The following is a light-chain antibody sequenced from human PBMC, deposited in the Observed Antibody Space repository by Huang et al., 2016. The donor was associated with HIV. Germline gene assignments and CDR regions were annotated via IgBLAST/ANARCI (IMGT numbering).Light chain of an antibody. Sequence: EIVMTQSPATLSVAPGERVTLSCRASQNLNSDLAWYQQKPGQAPRLLMYDASTRAPGFPAGFSGSGSGTEFTLTISSLQSEDFAVYYCQQYKDWPLFGGGTKVEIK. CDR3: QQYKDWPL. CDR2: DAS. CDR1: QNLNSD. V-gene: IGKV3-15*01. J-gene: IGKJ4*02.